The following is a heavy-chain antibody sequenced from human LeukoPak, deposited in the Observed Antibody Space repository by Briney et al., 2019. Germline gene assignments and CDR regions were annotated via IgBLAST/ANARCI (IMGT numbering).Heavy chain of an antibody. CDR1: GGSISSCY. V-gene: IGHV4-59*01. CDR2: IYYIGST. D-gene: IGHD3-10*01. CDR3: ARVTMVRGVTKFDY. Sequence: PSEPLSLICTVSGGSISSCYWSWLRQPPGRGREWFGYIYYIGSTNYNPSLKSRVTISVATSKTQFSLKLRSVTAADTAVYYCARVTMVRGVTKFDYWGQGTLVTVSS. J-gene: IGHJ4*02.